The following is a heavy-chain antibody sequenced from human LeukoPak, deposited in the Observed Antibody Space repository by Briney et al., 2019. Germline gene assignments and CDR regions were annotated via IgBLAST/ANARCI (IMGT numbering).Heavy chain of an antibody. CDR3: ARWTTVVTPRYYYGMDV. CDR2: IYYSGST. Sequence: SETLSLTCTVSGGSNSSYYWSWIRQSPGKGLEWIGYIYYSGSTNYNPSPKSRVTISVDTSKNQFSLKLSSVTAADTAVYYCARWTTVVTPRYYYGMDVWGQGTTVTVSS. V-gene: IGHV4-59*01. J-gene: IGHJ6*02. CDR1: GGSNSSYY. D-gene: IGHD4-23*01.